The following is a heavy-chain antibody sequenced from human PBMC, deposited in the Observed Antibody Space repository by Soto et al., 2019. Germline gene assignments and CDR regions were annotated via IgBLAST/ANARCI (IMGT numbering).Heavy chain of an antibody. V-gene: IGHV3-30*18. CDR3: AKSLVQGEGY. D-gene: IGHD6-13*01. CDR2: ISYDGSNK. J-gene: IGHJ4*02. Sequence: VQLVESGGGVVQPGRSLRLSCAASGFTFSSYGMHWVRQAPGKGLEWVAVISYDGSNKYYADSVKGRFTISRDNSKNTLYLQMNSLRAEDTAVYYCAKSLVQGEGYWGQGTLVTVSS. CDR1: GFTFSSYG.